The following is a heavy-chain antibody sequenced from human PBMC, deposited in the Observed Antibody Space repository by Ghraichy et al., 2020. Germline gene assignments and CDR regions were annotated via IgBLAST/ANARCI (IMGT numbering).Heavy chain of an antibody. J-gene: IGHJ6*03. CDR2: ISAYNGNT. V-gene: IGHV1-18*01. Sequence: ASVKVSCKASGYTFTSYGISWVRQAPGQGLEWMGWISAYNGNTNYAQKLQGRVTMTTDTSTSTAYMELRSLRSDDTAVYYCAGVARTTVTNYYYYYMDFWGKGTTVTVSS. CDR1: GYTFTSYG. CDR3: AGVARTTVTNYYYYYMDF. D-gene: IGHD4-11*01.